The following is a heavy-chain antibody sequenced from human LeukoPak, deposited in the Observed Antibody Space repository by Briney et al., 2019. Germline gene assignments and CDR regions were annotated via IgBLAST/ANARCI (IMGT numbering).Heavy chain of an antibody. Sequence: GASVKVSCKASGGTFSSYAISWVRQAPGQGLEWMGGIIPIFGTANYAQKFQGRVTITRDTSASTAYMELSSLRSEDTAVYYCARDKFHSSGWYYYYYGMDVWGQGTTVTVSS. V-gene: IGHV1-69*05. D-gene: IGHD6-19*01. J-gene: IGHJ6*02. CDR1: GGTFSSYA. CDR3: ARDKFHSSGWYYYYYGMDV. CDR2: IIPIFGTA.